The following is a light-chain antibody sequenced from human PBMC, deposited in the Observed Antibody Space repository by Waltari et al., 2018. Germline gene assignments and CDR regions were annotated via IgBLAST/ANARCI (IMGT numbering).Light chain of an antibody. J-gene: IGKJ2*01. CDR2: AAS. V-gene: IGKV1-39*01. Sequence: DIQMTQSPSSLSASVADRVTITCRASQSISSYLNWYQQKPGKAPKLLIYAASSLQSGVPSRFSGSASGTDFTLTISSLQPEDFATYYCQQSYSTPYTFGQGTKLGI. CDR1: QSISSY. CDR3: QQSYSTPYT.